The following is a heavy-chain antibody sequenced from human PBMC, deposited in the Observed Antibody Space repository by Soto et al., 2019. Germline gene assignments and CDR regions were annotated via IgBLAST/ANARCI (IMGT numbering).Heavy chain of an antibody. CDR2: INHSGST. CDR3: ARAGGQLLYRNYYYYGMDV. CDR1: GGSFSGYY. J-gene: IGHJ6*02. Sequence: SETLSLTCAVYGGSFSGYYWSWIRQPPGKGLEWIGEINHSGSTNYNPSLKSRVTISVDTSKNQFSLKLSSVTAADTAVYYCARAGGQLLYRNYYYYGMDVWGQGTTVTVSS. D-gene: IGHD2-2*02. V-gene: IGHV4-34*01.